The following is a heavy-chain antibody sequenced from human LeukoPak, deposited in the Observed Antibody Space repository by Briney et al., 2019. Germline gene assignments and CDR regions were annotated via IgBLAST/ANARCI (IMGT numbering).Heavy chain of an antibody. CDR2: MNPNSGNT. J-gene: IGHJ4*02. D-gene: IGHD3-3*01. CDR1: GYTFTSYD. CDR3: ARGGDGHYDFWSGYYEFGY. V-gene: IGHV1-8*03. Sequence: ASVKVSCKASGYTFTSYDINWVRQATGQGLEWMGWMNPNSGNTGYAQEFQGRVTITRNTSISTAYMELSSLRSEDTAVYYCARGGDGHYDFWSGYYEFGYWGQGTLVTVSS.